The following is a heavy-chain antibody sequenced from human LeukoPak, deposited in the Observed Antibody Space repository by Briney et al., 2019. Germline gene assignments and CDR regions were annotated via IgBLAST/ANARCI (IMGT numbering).Heavy chain of an antibody. J-gene: IGHJ5*02. D-gene: IGHD4-17*01. V-gene: IGHV4-31*03. Sequence: SETLSLTCTVSGGSISSGGYYWSWIRPHPGKGLEWIGYIYYSGSTYYNPSLKSRVTISVDTSKNQFSLKLSSVTAADTAVYYCAREFYGDYVSFDPWGQGTLVTVSS. CDR3: AREFYGDYVSFDP. CDR2: IYYSGST. CDR1: GGSISSGGYY.